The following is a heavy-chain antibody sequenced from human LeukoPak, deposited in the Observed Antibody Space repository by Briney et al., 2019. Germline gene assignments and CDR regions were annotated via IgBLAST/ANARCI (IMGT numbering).Heavy chain of an antibody. D-gene: IGHD3-22*01. V-gene: IGHV4-34*01. CDR3: ARGRVVVVITTAFSYYYGMDV. J-gene: IGHJ6*02. CDR1: GGSFSGYY. CDR2: TNHSGST. Sequence: SETLSLTCAVYGGSFSGYYWSWIRQPPGKGLEWIGETNHSGSTNYNPSLKSRVTISVDTSKNQFSLKLSSVTAADTAVCYCARGRVVVVITTAFSYYYGMDVWGQGTTVTVSS.